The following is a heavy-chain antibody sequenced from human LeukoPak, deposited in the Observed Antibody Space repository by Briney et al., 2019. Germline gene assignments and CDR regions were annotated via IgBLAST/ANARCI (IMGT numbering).Heavy chain of an antibody. J-gene: IGHJ4*02. V-gene: IGHV1-18*01. CDR1: GYTFTSYG. D-gene: IGHD3-22*01. CDR2: ISAYNGNT. CDR3: AREPYYYDSTGFDY. Sequence: ASVKVSCKASGYTFTSYGISWVRQAPGQGLEWMGWISAYNGNTNYAQKLQGRVTMTTDTSTSTAYMELRSLRSDDTAVNYCAREPYYYDSTGFDYWGQGTLVTVSS.